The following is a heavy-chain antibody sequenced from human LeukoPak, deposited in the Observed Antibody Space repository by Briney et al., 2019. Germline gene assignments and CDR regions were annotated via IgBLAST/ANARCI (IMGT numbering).Heavy chain of an antibody. CDR3: ARNGDAFDI. CDR1: GGSISSSSYY. D-gene: IGHD1-1*01. CDR2: IHYSGST. V-gene: IGHV4-39*01. J-gene: IGHJ3*02. Sequence: SETLSLTCTVSGGSISSSSYYWGWIRQPPGKGLEWIGSIHYSGSTYYNPSLKSRVTISVDTSKNQFSLKLSSVTAADTAVYYCARNGDAFDIWGQGTMVTVSS.